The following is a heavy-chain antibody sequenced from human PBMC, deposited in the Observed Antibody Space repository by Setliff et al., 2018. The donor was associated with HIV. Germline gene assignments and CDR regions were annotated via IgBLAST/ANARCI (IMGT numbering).Heavy chain of an antibody. J-gene: IGHJ5*02. CDR1: GDSITIGGYY. V-gene: IGHV4-31*03. Sequence: SETLSLTCSVSGDSITIGGYYWSWIRQHPGGGLEWIGYIYHTGKTYYNPSLQSRITMSIDTSQNQFSLKLSSVTAADTAVYYCVTSKPHNWNDGANWFDPWGQGTLVTVSS. CDR2: IYHTGKT. D-gene: IGHD1-20*01. CDR3: VTSKPHNWNDGANWFDP.